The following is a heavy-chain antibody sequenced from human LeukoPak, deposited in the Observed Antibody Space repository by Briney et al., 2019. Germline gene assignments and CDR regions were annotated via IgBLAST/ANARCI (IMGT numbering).Heavy chain of an antibody. J-gene: IGHJ4*02. CDR1: GYSFTNNG. Sequence: ASVKVSCKASGYSFTNNGITWVRQAPGQGLEWMGWISAYNGETYYAQKLQGRVILTTETSTSTAYMELRSLRSDDTAVYYCARVPPSAFRLRSSDYWGQGTLVTVSS. CDR3: ARVPPSAFRLRSSDY. V-gene: IGHV1-18*01. D-gene: IGHD2-15*01. CDR2: ISAYNGET.